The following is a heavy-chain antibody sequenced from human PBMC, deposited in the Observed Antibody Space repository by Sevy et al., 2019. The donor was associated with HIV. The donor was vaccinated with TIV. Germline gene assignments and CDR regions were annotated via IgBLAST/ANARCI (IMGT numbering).Heavy chain of an antibody. D-gene: IGHD2-2*02. CDR2: IRSKAYGGTT. Sequence: GGSLRLSCTASGFTFGDYAMSWFRQAPGKGLEWVGFIRSKAYGGTTEYAASVKGRFTISRDDSKGIAYLQMNSLKTEDTAVYYCTRGHCSSTSCYTGGYYYYYGMDVWGQGTTVTVS. J-gene: IGHJ6*02. V-gene: IGHV3-49*03. CDR3: TRGHCSSTSCYTGGYYYYYGMDV. CDR1: GFTFGDYA.